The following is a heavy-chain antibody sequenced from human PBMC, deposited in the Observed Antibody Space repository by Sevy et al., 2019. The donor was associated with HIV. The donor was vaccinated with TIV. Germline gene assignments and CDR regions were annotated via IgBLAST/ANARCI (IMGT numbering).Heavy chain of an antibody. D-gene: IGHD2-21*01. CDR1: EFTFTTYY. CDR2: ITPESGAT. J-gene: IGHJ3*02. CDR3: AGELIVSGSDQKACDI. V-gene: IGHV1-2*02. Sequence: ASVKVSCRASEFTFTTYYIHWVRQTPGQGLEWMGWITPESGATADAQNFQGRVTMTSDTSISTASMELTSLTSDETVEYYCAGELIVSGSDQKACDIWGQGTMVTVSS.